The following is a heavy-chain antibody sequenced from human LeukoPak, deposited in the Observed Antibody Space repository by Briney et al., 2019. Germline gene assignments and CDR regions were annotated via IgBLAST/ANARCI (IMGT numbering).Heavy chain of an antibody. D-gene: IGHD3-3*01. Sequence: SETLSLTCTVSGGSISSYYWSWIRQPPGKGLEWIGEINHSGSTNYDPSLKSRVTISVDTSKNQFSLKLSSVTAADTAVYYCARGWSGRRTFDYWGQGTLVTVSS. CDR2: INHSGST. CDR3: ARGWSGRRTFDY. CDR1: GGSISSYY. J-gene: IGHJ4*02. V-gene: IGHV4-34*01.